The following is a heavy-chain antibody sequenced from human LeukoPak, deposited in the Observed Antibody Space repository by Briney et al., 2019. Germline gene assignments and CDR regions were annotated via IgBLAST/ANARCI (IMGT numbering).Heavy chain of an antibody. CDR2: ISAYNGNT. V-gene: IGHV1-8*03. Sequence: ASVTVSCKASGYTFTRYGISWVRQAPGQGLEWTGWISAYNGNTGYAQKFQGRVTITRNTSISTAYMELSSLRSEDTAVYYCARGTSSWYYYYYYMDVWGKGTTVTVSS. J-gene: IGHJ6*03. D-gene: IGHD6-13*01. CDR3: ARGTSSWYYYYYYMDV. CDR1: GYTFTRYG.